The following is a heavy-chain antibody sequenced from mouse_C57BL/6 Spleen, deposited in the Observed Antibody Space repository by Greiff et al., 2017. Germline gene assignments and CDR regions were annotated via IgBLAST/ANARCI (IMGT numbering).Heavy chain of an antibody. J-gene: IGHJ1*03. CDR3: ARHNYGSSFDV. CDR1: GFTFSSYT. Sequence: EVHLVESGGGLVKPGGSLKLSCAASGFTFSSYTMSWVRQTPEKRLEWVATISGGGGNTYYPDSVKGRFTISRDNAKNTLYLQMSSLRSEDTALYYCARHNYGSSFDVWGTGTTVTVSS. D-gene: IGHD1-1*01. V-gene: IGHV5-9*01. CDR2: ISGGGGNT.